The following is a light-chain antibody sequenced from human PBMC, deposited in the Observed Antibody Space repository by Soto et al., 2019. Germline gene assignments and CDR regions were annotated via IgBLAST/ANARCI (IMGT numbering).Light chain of an antibody. CDR3: TSYSSSHVL. CDR2: DVS. CDR1: SSDIGTYNY. J-gene: IGLJ2*01. Sequence: QSALTQPASVSGSPGQSITISCTRTSSDIGTYNYVSWYQQHPGKVPNLIIYDVSYRPSGVSDRFSGSKSGSTASLTISGLQAEDEADYHCTSYSSSHVLFGGGTKLTVL. V-gene: IGLV2-14*03.